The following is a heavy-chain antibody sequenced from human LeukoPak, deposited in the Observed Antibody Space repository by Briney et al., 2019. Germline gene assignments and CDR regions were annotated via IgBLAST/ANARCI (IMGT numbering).Heavy chain of an antibody. CDR3: ARAGYCTNGVCYIWRD. J-gene: IGHJ4*02. V-gene: IGHV4-34*01. CDR2: INRSGST. D-gene: IGHD2-8*01. CDR1: GGSFSGYY. Sequence: SETLSLTCAVYGGSFSGYYWSWVRQPPGKGLEWIGEINRSGSTNYNPSFKSRVTISVDTSKNQFSLKLSSVTAADTAVYYCARAGYCTNGVCYIWRDWGQGTLVTVSS.